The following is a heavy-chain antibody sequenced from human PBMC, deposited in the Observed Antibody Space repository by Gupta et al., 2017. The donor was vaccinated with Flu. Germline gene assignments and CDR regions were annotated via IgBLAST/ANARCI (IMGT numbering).Heavy chain of an antibody. D-gene: IGHD4/OR15-4a*01. Sequence: VQLQESGPSLATPSANLPPTCSVSGGSMSTYYSSWLRKPPRKGRARIENLNSWGRRNSQPSLKSRLMISVDTSKKQFSLTLTSVTAADTAVYYCARFGHCGDANFAGFDYWGQGTLVTVSS. CDR3: ARFGHCGDANFAGFDY. J-gene: IGHJ4*02. CDR2: LNSWGRR. V-gene: IGHV4-59*07. CDR1: GGSMSTYY.